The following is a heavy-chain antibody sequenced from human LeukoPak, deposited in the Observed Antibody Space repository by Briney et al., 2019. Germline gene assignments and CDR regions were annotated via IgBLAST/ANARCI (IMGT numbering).Heavy chain of an antibody. CDR2: ISSSSSYI. Sequence: GSLRLSCAASGFTFSSYSMNWVRQAPGKGLEWVSSISSSSSYIYYADSVKGRFTISRDNAENSLYLQMNSLRAEDTAVYYCAREGIVGATPFDYWGQGTLVTVSS. J-gene: IGHJ4*02. D-gene: IGHD1-26*01. CDR3: AREGIVGATPFDY. CDR1: GFTFSSYS. V-gene: IGHV3-21*01.